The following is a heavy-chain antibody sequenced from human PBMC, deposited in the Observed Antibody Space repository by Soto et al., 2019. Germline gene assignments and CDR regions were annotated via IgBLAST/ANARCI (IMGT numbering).Heavy chain of an antibody. J-gene: IGHJ6*02. V-gene: IGHV3-7*01. CDR3: ARGDIVVVPAAVDV. CDR2: IKQDGSEK. D-gene: IGHD2-2*01. Sequence: SGGSLRLSCAASGFTFSSYWMSWVRQAPGKGLEWVANIKQDGSEKYYVDSVKGRFTISRDNAKNSLYLQMNSLRAEDTAVYYCARGDIVVVPAAVDVWGQGTTVTVSS. CDR1: GFTFSSYW.